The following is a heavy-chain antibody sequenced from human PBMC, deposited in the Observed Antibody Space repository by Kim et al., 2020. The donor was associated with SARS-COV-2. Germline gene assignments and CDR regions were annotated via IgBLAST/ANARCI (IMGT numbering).Heavy chain of an antibody. Sequence: SETLSLTCTVSGGSISSYYWSWIRQPPGKGLEWIGYIYYSGSTNYNPSLKSRVTISVDTSKNQFSLKLSSVTAADTAVYYCARLTTYYYYYMDVWGKGTTVTVSS. V-gene: IGHV4-59*08. J-gene: IGHJ6*03. CDR3: ARLTTYYYYYMDV. CDR2: IYYSGST. CDR1: GGSISSYY.